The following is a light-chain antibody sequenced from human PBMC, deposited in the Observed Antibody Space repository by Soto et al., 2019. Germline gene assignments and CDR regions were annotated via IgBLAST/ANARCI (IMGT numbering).Light chain of an antibody. V-gene: IGKV3-20*01. CDR3: QQYGGSPRYT. Sequence: EIVLTQSPGTLSLSPGERATLSCRASQSVSSTYLAWYQQRPGQGPRLLIYSTSSRATGIPDRFSGSGSGTDFTLTISRLEPEDFAVYYCQQYGGSPRYTFGQGTKLEIK. J-gene: IGKJ2*01. CDR2: STS. CDR1: QSVSSTY.